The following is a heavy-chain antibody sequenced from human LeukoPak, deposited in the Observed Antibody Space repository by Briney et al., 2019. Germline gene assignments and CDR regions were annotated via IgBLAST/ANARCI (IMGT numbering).Heavy chain of an antibody. D-gene: IGHD3-22*01. CDR3: ARRYYYDSSGYENFDY. CDR1: GGSISSYY. J-gene: IGHJ4*02. Sequence: SETLSLTCTVSGGSISSYYWGWIRQPPGKGLEWIGSIYYSGSTYYNPSLKSRVTISVDTSKNQFSLKLSSVTAADTAVYYCARRYYYDSSGYENFDYWGQGTLVTVSS. CDR2: IYYSGST. V-gene: IGHV4-39*01.